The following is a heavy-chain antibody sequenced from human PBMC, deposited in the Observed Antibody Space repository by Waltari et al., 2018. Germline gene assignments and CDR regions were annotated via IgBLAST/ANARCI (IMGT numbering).Heavy chain of an antibody. CDR2: IYHSGST. V-gene: IGHV4-38-2*01. CDR1: GYSISSGYY. D-gene: IGHD6-6*01. Sequence: QVQLQESGPGLVKPSETLSLTCAVSGYSISSGYYWGWIRQPPGKGLEWIGGIYHSGSTYYNPALKSRFTISVDTSKNRFSLKLSSVTAADTAVYYCARTASIAARAPQYDYWGQGTLVTVSS. CDR3: ARTASIAARAPQYDY. J-gene: IGHJ4*02.